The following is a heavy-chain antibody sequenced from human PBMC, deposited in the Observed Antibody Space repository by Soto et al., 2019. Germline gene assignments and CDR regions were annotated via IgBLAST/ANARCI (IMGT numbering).Heavy chain of an antibody. CDR3: VRDPGDSSGWSREYYFDY. CDR2: ISAYNGNT. D-gene: IGHD6-19*01. CDR1: GYTFTSYG. V-gene: IGHV1-18*01. Sequence: ASVKVSCKASGYTFTSYGISWVRQAPGQGLEWMGWISAYNGNTNYAQKLQGRVTMTTDISTSTAYMELRSLRSDDTAVYYCVRDPGDSSGWSREYYFDYWGQGTLVTVS. J-gene: IGHJ4*02.